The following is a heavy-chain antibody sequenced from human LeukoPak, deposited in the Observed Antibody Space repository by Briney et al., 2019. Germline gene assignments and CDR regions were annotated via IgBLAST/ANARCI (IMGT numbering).Heavy chain of an antibody. V-gene: IGHV4-39*07. CDR1: GGSISSSSYY. CDR2: IYSGGSS. Sequence: PSETLSLTCTVSGGSISSSSYYWGWIRQPRGKELEWIGSIYSGGSSYYNPSLKRRVTISVDTSNNQFSLKVNSVTAADTAVYYCARDAGHQLSRRNYYAMDVWGQGTTVTVSS. CDR3: ARDAGHQLSRRNYYAMDV. D-gene: IGHD1-1*01. J-gene: IGHJ6*02.